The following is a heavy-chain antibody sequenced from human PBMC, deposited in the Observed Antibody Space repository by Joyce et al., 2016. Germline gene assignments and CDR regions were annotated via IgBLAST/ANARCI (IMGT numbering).Heavy chain of an antibody. V-gene: IGHV5-10-1*03. CDR3: VRLSTSSWYGHFDY. J-gene: IGHJ4*02. CDR1: GYNFTTYW. Sequence: VQLVQSGAEVKKPGESLRISCKGSGYNFTTYWLTWVRQMPGKGLEWMGRIEPSDSYTNYNPSFQGRVSISADKSITTAYLQWNSLKASDTAMYYCVRLSTSSWYGHFDYWGLGTLVTVSS. D-gene: IGHD6-13*01. CDR2: IEPSDSYT.